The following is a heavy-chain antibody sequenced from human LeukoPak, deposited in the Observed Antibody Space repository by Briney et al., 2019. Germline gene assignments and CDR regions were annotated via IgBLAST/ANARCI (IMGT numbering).Heavy chain of an antibody. CDR2: ISSSSSYI. Sequence: GGSLRLSCAASGFTFSSYSMNWVRQAPGKGLEWVSSISSSSSYIYHADSVKGRFTISRDDAKNSLYLQMKSLRAEDTAVYYCARDKQLVQGGGVYWGQGTLVTVSS. J-gene: IGHJ4*02. V-gene: IGHV3-21*01. CDR3: ARDKQLVQGGGVY. CDR1: GFTFSSYS. D-gene: IGHD6-6*01.